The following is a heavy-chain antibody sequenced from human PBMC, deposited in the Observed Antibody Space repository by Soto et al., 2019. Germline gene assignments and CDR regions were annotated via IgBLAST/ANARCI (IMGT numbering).Heavy chain of an antibody. CDR1: GFTFSSYA. D-gene: IGHD3-3*01. J-gene: IGHJ6*02. CDR3: ARDQLRFLEWLSHRHYYYGMDV. Sequence: QVQLVESGGGVVQPGRSLRLSCAASGFTFSSYAMHWVRQAPGKGLEWVAVISYDGSNKYYADSVKGRFTISRDNSKNTLYLQMNSLRAEDTAVYYCARDQLRFLEWLSHRHYYYGMDVWGQGTTVTVSS. CDR2: ISYDGSNK. V-gene: IGHV3-30-3*01.